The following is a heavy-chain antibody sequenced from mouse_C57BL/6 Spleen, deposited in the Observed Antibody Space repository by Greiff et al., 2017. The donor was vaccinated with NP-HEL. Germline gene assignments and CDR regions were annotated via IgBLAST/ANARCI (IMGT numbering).Heavy chain of an antibody. CDR1: GYAFSSSW. Sequence: LVEPGASVKISCKASGYAFSSSWMNWVKQRPGKGLEWIGRIYPGDGDTNYNGKFKGKATLTADKSSSTAYMQLSSLTSEDSAVYFCAVYYGYDGSWFAYWGQGTLVTVSA. J-gene: IGHJ3*01. CDR3: AVYYGYDGSWFAY. V-gene: IGHV1-82*01. D-gene: IGHD2-2*01. CDR2: IYPGDGDT.